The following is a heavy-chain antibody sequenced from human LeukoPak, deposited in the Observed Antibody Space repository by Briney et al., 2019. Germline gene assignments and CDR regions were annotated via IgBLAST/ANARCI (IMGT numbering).Heavy chain of an antibody. V-gene: IGHV4-34*01. Sequence: SETLSLTCAVSGGSFSGYYWSWIRQPPGKGLEWIGEINHSGSTNYNPSLTSRVTISVDTSKNQLSLELTSVTAADTAVYFCARLNLAYVYTSGPNDFWGQGTQVTVSS. D-gene: IGHD3-10*01. CDR2: INHSGST. CDR3: ARLNLAYVYTSGPNDF. CDR1: GGSFSGYY. J-gene: IGHJ4*02.